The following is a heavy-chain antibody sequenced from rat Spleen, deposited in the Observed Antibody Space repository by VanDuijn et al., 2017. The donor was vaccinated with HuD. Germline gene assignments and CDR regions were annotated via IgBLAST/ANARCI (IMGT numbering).Heavy chain of an antibody. Sequence: QVQLKESGPGLVKPSETLSLTCTVSGFSLNSYHVSWVRQPPGKGLEWMGVIWGDGSTAYNSALKSRLSISRDTSKSQVFLKMISLQTEDTATYYCARDGSAGDFDYWGQGVVVTVSS. CDR1: GFSLNSYH. J-gene: IGHJ2*01. CDR3: ARDGSAGDFDY. CDR2: IWGDGST. V-gene: IGHV2-32*01. D-gene: IGHD1-1*01.